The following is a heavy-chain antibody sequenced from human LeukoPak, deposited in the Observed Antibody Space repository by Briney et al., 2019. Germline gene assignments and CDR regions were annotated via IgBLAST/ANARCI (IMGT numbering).Heavy chain of an antibody. CDR3: ATMGLGVRATSGRDY. CDR2: FDPEDGET. V-gene: IGHV1-24*01. D-gene: IGHD1-26*01. J-gene: IGHJ4*02. CDR1: GYTLTELP. Sequence: ASVKVSCKVSGYTLTELPMHWVRQAPGKGLEWMGGFDPEDGETIYAQKFQGRVTMTEDTSTDTAYMELSSLRSEDTAVYYCATMGLGVRATSGRDYWGQGTLVTVSS.